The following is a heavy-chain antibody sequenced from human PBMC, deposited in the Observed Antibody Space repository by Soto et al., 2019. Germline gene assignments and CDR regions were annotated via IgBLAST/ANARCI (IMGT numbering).Heavy chain of an antibody. V-gene: IGHV4-31*03. CDR1: GGSISSGGYY. D-gene: IGHD2-2*01. CDR3: ARDFRVLGYCSSTSCYEDYFDY. Sequence: QVQLQESGPGLVKPSQTLSLTCTVSGGSISSGGYYWSWIRQHPGKGLEWIGYIYYSGSTYYNPSIKRRMTISVDTSKNQFSLKLSPVTAADTAVYYCARDFRVLGYCSSTSCYEDYFDYWGQGTLVTVSS. J-gene: IGHJ4*02. CDR2: IYYSGST.